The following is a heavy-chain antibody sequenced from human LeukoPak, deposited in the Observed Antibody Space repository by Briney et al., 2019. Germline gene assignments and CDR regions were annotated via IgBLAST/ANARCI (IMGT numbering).Heavy chain of an antibody. CDR1: GYTLTELS. V-gene: IGHV1-24*01. CDR3: ATDPMGGGYSGYDLIDY. Sequence: ASVKVSFKVSGYTLTELSMHWVRQAPGKGLEWMGGFDPEDGETIYAQKFQGRVTMTEDTSTDTAYMELSSLRSEDTAVYYCATDPMGGGYSGYDLIDYWGQGILVTVSS. D-gene: IGHD5-12*01. CDR2: FDPEDGET. J-gene: IGHJ4*02.